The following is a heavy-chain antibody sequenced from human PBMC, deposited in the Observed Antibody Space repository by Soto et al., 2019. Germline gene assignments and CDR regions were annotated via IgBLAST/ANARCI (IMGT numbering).Heavy chain of an antibody. J-gene: IGHJ4*02. CDR1: GFTFSDYY. D-gene: IGHD2-15*01. CDR3: AKPTDIAVGIAGRFDY. V-gene: IGHV3-11*01. CDR2: ISSSGSTI. Sequence: GGSLRLSCAASGFTFSDYYMSWIRQAPGKGLEWVSYISSSGSTIYYADSVKGRFTISRDNAKNSLYLQMNSLRAEDTAVYYCAKPTDIAVGIAGRFDYWGQGTLVTVSS.